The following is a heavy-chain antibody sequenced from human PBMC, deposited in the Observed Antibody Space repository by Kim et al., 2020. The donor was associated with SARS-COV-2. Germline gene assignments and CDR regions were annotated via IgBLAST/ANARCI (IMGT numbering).Heavy chain of an antibody. D-gene: IGHD1-26*01. Sequence: PSLKSRVTISVDTSKNQFSLKLSSVTAADTAVYYCARAYSGSYSRDAFDIWGQGTMVTVSS. V-gene: IGHV4-59*01. CDR3: ARAYSGSYSRDAFDI. J-gene: IGHJ3*02.